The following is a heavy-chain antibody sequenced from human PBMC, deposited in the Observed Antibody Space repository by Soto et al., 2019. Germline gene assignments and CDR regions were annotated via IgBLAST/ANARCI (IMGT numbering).Heavy chain of an antibody. CDR3: ARTSGYYYPGPFDY. CDR1: GFTVSGNY. V-gene: IGHV3-53*01. CDR2: IYSGGST. Sequence: PGGSLRLSCAASGFTVSGNYMSWVRQAPGKGLEWVSVIYSGGSTYYADSVKGRFTISRDNSKNTLYLQMNSLRAEDTAVYYCARTSGYYYPGPFDYWGQGTLVTVSS. D-gene: IGHD3-22*01. J-gene: IGHJ4*02.